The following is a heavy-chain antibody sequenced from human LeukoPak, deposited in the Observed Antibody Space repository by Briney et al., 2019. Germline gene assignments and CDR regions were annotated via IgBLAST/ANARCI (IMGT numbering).Heavy chain of an antibody. D-gene: IGHD4-11*01. V-gene: IGHV3-15*01. CDR1: GFTFTNAY. J-gene: IGHJ4*02. CDR3: TTWVLYSNYRGVDY. Sequence: GGSLRLSCAASGFTFTNAYMSWVRQAPGKGLEWVGRIKSKTDGGTTDYAAPVQGRFTISRDDSKSTLFLQMNSLKTEDTAVYYCTTWVLYSNYRGVDYWGQGTLVTVSS. CDR2: IKSKTDGGTT.